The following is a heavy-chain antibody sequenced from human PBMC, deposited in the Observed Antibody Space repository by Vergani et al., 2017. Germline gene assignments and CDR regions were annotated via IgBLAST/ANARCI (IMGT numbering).Heavy chain of an antibody. CDR2: INPSGGST. D-gene: IGHD6-19*01. Sequence: QVQLVQSGAEVKKPGASVKVSCKASGYTFTSYYMHWVRQAPGQGLEWMGIINPSGGSTSYAQKFQGRVTMTRDTSTSTVYMELRSLRSDDTAVYYCARDSSGWYVGFGYWGQGTLVTVSS. CDR3: ARDSSGWYVGFGY. CDR1: GYTFTSYY. J-gene: IGHJ4*02. V-gene: IGHV1-46*01.